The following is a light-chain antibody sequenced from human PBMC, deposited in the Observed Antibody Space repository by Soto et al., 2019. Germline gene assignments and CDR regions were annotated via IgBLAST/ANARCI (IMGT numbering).Light chain of an antibody. CDR2: GNS. J-gene: IGLJ1*01. V-gene: IGLV1-40*01. CDR3: QSYDSSLRGSV. Sequence: QSVLTQPPPVSGAPGQTVTISCAGGSSNIGPGFDVHWYQQVSGAAPKLLIYGNSNRPSGVPDRFSGSRSGTSASLVITGLQPEDEADYYCQSYDSSLRGSVFGPGTKVTVL. CDR1: SSNIGPGFD.